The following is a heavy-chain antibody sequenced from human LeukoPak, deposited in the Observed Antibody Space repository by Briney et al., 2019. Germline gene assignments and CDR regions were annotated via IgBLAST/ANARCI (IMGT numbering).Heavy chain of an antibody. CDR1: GGSISSYY. CDR2: IYYSGST. J-gene: IGHJ4*02. CDR3: ARHRHYYGLGTHFDY. Sequence: SETLSLTCTVSGGSISSYYWSWIRQPPGKGLEWIGYIYYSGSTNYNPSLKSRVTIPVDTSKNQFSLKLSSVTAADTAVYYCARHRHYYGLGTHFDYWGQGTLVTVSS. V-gene: IGHV4-59*08. D-gene: IGHD3-10*01.